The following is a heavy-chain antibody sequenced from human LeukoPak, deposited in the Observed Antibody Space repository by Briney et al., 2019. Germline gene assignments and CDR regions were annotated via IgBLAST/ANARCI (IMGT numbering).Heavy chain of an antibody. CDR1: GFTFSSYG. Sequence: GGSLRLSCAASGFTFSSYGMHWVRQAPGKGLEWVAVIWYDGSNKYYADSVKGRFTISRDNSKNTLYLQMNSLRAEDTAVYYCARDLSSSWYYYYGMDVWGQGTTVTASS. CDR2: IWYDGSNK. CDR3: ARDLSSSWYYYYGMDV. J-gene: IGHJ6*02. V-gene: IGHV3-33*01. D-gene: IGHD6-13*01.